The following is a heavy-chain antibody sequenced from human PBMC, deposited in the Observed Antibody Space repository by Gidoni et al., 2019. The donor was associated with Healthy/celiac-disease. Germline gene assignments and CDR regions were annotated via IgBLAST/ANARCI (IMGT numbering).Heavy chain of an antibody. V-gene: IGHV3-23*01. J-gene: IGHJ4*02. CDR3: AKDLVGFGELLDVCDY. CDR1: GFTFSSYA. CDR2: ISGSGGST. D-gene: IGHD3-10*01. Sequence: EVQLLESGGGLVQPGGSRRLSCAASGFTFSSYAMSWVRQAPGKGLEWVSAISGSGGSTYYADSVKGRFTISRDNSKNTLYLQMNSLRAEDTAVYYCAKDLVGFGELLDVCDYWGQGTLVTVSS.